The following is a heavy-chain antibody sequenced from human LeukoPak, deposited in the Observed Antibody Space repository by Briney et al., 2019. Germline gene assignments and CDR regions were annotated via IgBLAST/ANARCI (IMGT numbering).Heavy chain of an antibody. J-gene: IGHJ6*03. CDR1: GFTFSSYS. D-gene: IGHD3-3*01. CDR2: ISSSSSYI. Sequence: KPGGSLRLSCAASGFTFSSYSMNWVRQAPGKGLEWVSSISSSSSYIYYADSVKGRFTTSRDNAKNSLYLQMNSLRAEDTAVYYCASLEDYYYYMDVWGKGTTVTVSS. CDR3: ASLEDYYYYMDV. V-gene: IGHV3-21*01.